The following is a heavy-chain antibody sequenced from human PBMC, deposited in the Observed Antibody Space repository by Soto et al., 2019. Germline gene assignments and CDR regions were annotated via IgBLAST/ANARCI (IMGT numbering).Heavy chain of an antibody. V-gene: IGHV3-30-3*01. Sequence: QVQLVESGGGVVQPGRSLRLSCAASGFTFSSYAMHWVRQAPGKGLEWVAVISYDGSNKYYAESVKGRFTISRDNSKNTLYLQMNSLRSEDTAVYYCARDLYYGDYLFDYWGQGTLVTVSS. D-gene: IGHD4-17*01. CDR1: GFTFSSYA. J-gene: IGHJ4*02. CDR3: ARDLYYGDYLFDY. CDR2: ISYDGSNK.